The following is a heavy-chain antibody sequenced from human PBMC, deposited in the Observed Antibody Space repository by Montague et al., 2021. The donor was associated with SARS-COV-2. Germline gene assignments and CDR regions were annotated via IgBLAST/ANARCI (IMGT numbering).Heavy chain of an antibody. J-gene: IGHJ4*02. Sequence: SETLSLTCAVYGGSFSGYYWTWIRQSPGKGLEWIAEINHSGTPNYNFNPSLRSRVTMSVDTSKSQFSLKLSSVTAADTGVYYCARWDPQTLTLIGLRGKSASDYWGQGTLVTVSS. CDR1: GGSFSGYY. CDR2: INHSGTP. D-gene: IGHD4-23*01. V-gene: IGHV4-34*01. CDR3: ARWDPQTLTLIGLRGKSASDY.